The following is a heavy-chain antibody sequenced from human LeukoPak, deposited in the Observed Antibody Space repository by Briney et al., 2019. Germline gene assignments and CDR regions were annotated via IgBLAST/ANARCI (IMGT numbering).Heavy chain of an antibody. Sequence: PSETLSLTCAVYGGSFSGYYWSWIRQPPGQGLEWIGEINHSGSTNYNPSLKSRVTISVDTSKNQFSLKLSSVTAADTAVYYCARTQQQLSLDYWGQGTLVTVSS. V-gene: IGHV4-34*01. J-gene: IGHJ4*02. CDR2: INHSGST. CDR3: ARTQQQLSLDY. D-gene: IGHD6-13*01. CDR1: GGSFSGYY.